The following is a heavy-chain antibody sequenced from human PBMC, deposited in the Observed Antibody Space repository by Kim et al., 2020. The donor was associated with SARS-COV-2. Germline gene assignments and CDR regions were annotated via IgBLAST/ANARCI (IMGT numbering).Heavy chain of an antibody. CDR2: INPSGGSP. D-gene: IGHD3-10*01. V-gene: IGHV1-46*01. CDR3: ARGAGSGSYYSP. J-gene: IGHJ5*02. Sequence: ASVKVSCKASGYTFSSYYIHCVRQAPGQGLEWVGIINPSGGSPTYAQNFQGRVSMTRDTSTSTVYMELSSLRSEDTAVYYCARGAGSGSYYSPWGQGTLVTVSS. CDR1: GYTFSSYY.